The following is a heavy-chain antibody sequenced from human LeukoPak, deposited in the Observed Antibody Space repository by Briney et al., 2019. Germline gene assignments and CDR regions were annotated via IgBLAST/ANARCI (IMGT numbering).Heavy chain of an antibody. Sequence: GASVKVSCKASGYTFTSYYMHWVRQAPGQGLEWMGIINPSGGSTSYAQKFQGRVTMTRDMSTSTVYMELSSLRSEDTAVYYCARDGSAGYDGHYYYYYYMDVWGKGTTVTVSS. CDR3: ARDGSAGYDGHYYYYYYMDV. D-gene: IGHD5-12*01. V-gene: IGHV1-46*01. J-gene: IGHJ6*03. CDR1: GYTFTSYY. CDR2: INPSGGST.